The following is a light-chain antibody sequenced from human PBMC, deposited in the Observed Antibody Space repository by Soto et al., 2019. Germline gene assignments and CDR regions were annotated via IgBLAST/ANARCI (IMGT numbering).Light chain of an antibody. Sequence: DIQLTQSPSTLTASVGDRVTIGCRASESISYWLAWYQQKPGKAPKLLIYDASSLRSGVPSRFSGSGSGTEFTLTISTLQPDDFAPYYCQQYDSYSMTFGQGTQLEIK. J-gene: IGKJ2*01. CDR1: ESISYW. V-gene: IGKV1-5*01. CDR2: DAS. CDR3: QQYDSYSMT.